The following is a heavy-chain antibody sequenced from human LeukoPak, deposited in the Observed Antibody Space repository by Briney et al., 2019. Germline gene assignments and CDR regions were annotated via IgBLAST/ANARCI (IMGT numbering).Heavy chain of an antibody. V-gene: IGHV1-69*13. CDR2: IIPIFGTA. Sequence: GASVKVSCKASGGTFSSYAISWVRQAPGQGLEWMGGIIPIFGTANYAQKFQGRVTITADESTSTAYMELSSLRSEDTAVYYCARRAARPRYYYYYGMDVWGQGTTVTVSS. J-gene: IGHJ6*02. D-gene: IGHD6-6*01. CDR3: ARRAARPRYYYYYGMDV. CDR1: GGTFSSYA.